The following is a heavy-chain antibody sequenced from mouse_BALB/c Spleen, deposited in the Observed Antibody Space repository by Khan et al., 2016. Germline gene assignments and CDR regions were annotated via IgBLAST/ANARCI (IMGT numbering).Heavy chain of an antibody. CDR3: ARTGTSYAMDY. V-gene: IGHV2-6-1*01. J-gene: IGHJ4*01. CDR1: GFSLTSYG. Sequence: QVQLKESGPGLVAPSQSLSITCTISGFSLTSYGIHWVRQPPGKGLEWLVVIWRDGSTTSNSALKSRLSISKDNSKSQFFLKMNSLQTDDTAMYYCARTGTSYAMDYWGQGTTVTVSS. CDR2: IWRDGST. D-gene: IGHD4-1*01.